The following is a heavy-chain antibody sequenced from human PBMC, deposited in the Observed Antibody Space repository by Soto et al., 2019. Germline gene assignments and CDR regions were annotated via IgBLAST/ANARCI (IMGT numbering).Heavy chain of an antibody. Sequence: PSLTLSITCTVSDGSVDSDYWTWIRQPAGKGLEWIGRIYISGSTKYNPSLQRRVTMQLDTSKHKFSLRLTSVTAADTAVYYCARGQRFSDWFDPWGQGNLLTV. J-gene: IGHJ5*02. D-gene: IGHD3-3*01. CDR2: IYISGST. CDR3: ARGQRFSDWFDP. CDR1: DGSVDSDY. V-gene: IGHV4-4*07.